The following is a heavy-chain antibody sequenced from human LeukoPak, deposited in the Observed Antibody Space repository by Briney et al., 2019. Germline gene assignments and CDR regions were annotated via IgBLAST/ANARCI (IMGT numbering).Heavy chain of an antibody. CDR3: ARLHSGTYFGDAFDI. Sequence: GGSLRLSCAASGFTFSSYWMTWVRQAPGKGLEWVANIKEDGSVKYYVDSVKGRFTISRDNAKISLYLQMNSLRAEDAAVYYCARLHSGTYFGDAFDIWGQGTMVTVSS. D-gene: IGHD1-26*01. CDR1: GFTFSSYW. J-gene: IGHJ3*02. CDR2: IKEDGSVK. V-gene: IGHV3-7*03.